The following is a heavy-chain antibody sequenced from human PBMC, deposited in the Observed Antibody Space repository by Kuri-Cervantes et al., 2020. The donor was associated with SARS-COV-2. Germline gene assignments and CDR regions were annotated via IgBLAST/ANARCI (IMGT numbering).Heavy chain of an antibody. J-gene: IGHJ4*02. CDR1: GFTFSSYA. CDR3: AKGTRERD. Sequence: GESLKISCAASGFTFSSYAMSWVRQAPGKGLEWVSAISGSGGNTYYADSVKGRFTISRDNSKNTLYLQMNSLRAEDTAVYYCAKGTRERDWGQGTMVIVSS. CDR2: ISGSGGNT. V-gene: IGHV3-23*01. D-gene: IGHD2-8*02.